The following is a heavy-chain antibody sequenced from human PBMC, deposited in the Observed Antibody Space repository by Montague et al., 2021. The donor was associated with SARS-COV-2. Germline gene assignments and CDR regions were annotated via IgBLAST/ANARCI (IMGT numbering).Heavy chain of an antibody. Sequence: SLRFSCAVSGFTFSVYTMSWVRQAPGKGLEWVAGIDPSGGRTYYSESVKGRFTIFRDNSKNTLYLQMNSLRSEDAAIYYCVKDSVHYWGQGTLVTVSS. CDR1: GFTFSVYT. CDR3: VKDSVHY. V-gene: IGHV3-23*05. J-gene: IGHJ4*02. CDR2: IDPSGGRT. D-gene: IGHD3-10*01.